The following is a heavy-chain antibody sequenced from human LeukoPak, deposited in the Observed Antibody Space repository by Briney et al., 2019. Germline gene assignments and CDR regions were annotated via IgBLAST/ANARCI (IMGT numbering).Heavy chain of an antibody. V-gene: IGHV4-59*12. J-gene: IGHJ4*02. CDR1: GGSISSYY. Sequence: SETLSLTCTVSGGSISSYYWSWIRQPPGKGLEWIGYIYYSGSTNYNPSLKSRVTISVDRSKNQFSLKLSSVTAADTAVYYCARANSQTLDYWGQGTLVTVSS. CDR2: IYYSGST. CDR3: ARANSQTLDY. D-gene: IGHD4/OR15-4a*01.